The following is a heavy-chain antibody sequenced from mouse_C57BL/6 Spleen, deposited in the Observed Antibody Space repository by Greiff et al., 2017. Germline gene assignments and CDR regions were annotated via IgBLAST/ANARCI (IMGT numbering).Heavy chain of an antibody. CDR1: GYTFTSYW. CDR2: IDPSDSET. J-gene: IGHJ2*01. V-gene: IGHV1-52*01. Sequence: QVQLQQPGAELVRPGSSVKLSCKASGYTFTSYWMHWVKQRPIQGLEWIGNIDPSDSETHYNQKFKDKATLTVDKSSSTAYMQLSSLTSEDSAVYYCARYPLYYGNQGYYFDYWGQGTTLTVSS. CDR3: ARYPLYYGNQGYYFDY. D-gene: IGHD2-1*01.